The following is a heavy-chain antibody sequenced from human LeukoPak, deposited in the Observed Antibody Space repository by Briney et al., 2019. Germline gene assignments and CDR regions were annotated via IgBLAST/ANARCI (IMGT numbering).Heavy chain of an antibody. J-gene: IGHJ4*02. CDR3: ARLPFNSGYEYFDY. CDR1: GGSISSDGYY. CDR2: ISHSGDT. V-gene: IGHV4-30-2*01. D-gene: IGHD5-12*01. Sequence: PSETLSLTCTVSGGSISSDGYYWSWLRQPPGKGLEWIGYISHSGDTFYSPSLKSRVSISEDRSKNQFFLKLRSVNAADTAVYSCARLPFNSGYEYFDYWGQGTLVTVSS.